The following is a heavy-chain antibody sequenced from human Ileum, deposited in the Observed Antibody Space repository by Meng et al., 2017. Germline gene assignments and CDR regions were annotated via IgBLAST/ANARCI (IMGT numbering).Heavy chain of an antibody. Sequence: GESLKISCAASGFTFSTYWMHWVRQVPGKGLVWVSRISSDGSITSYAVSVKGRFTISRDNAKNTLSLQINSLRAEDTAVYYCARTRGVGAVIRWGQGTLVTVSS. V-gene: IGHV3-74*01. CDR3: ARTRGVGAVIR. CDR2: ISSDGSIT. D-gene: IGHD3-3*01. J-gene: IGHJ4*02. CDR1: GFTFSTYW.